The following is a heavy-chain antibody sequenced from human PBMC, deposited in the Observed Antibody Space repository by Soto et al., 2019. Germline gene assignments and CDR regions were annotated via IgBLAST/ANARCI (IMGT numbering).Heavy chain of an antibody. CDR1: GGSISSSSYY. CDR2: IYYSGST. D-gene: IGHD6-13*01. Sequence: ASETLSLTCTVSGGSISSSSYYWGWIRQPPGKGLEWIGSIYYSGSTYYNPSLKSRVTISVDTSKNQFSLKLSSVTAADTAVYYCARHVCEAAAGSYYYYYMDVWGKGTTVTVSS. J-gene: IGHJ6*03. CDR3: ARHVCEAAAGSYYYYYMDV. V-gene: IGHV4-39*01.